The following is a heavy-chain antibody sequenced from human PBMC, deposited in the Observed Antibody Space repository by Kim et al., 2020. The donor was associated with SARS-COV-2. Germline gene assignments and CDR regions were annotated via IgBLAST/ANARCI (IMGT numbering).Heavy chain of an antibody. V-gene: IGHV3-48*03. CDR3: AKRLG. Sequence: SSSGSTIYYAASVKGRFTISRDNAKNSLYLQMNSLRAEDTAVYYCAKRLGWGQGTLVTVSS. J-gene: IGHJ4*02. D-gene: IGHD7-27*01. CDR2: SSSGSTI.